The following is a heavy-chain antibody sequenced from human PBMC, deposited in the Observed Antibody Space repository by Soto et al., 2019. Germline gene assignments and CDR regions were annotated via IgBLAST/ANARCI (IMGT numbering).Heavy chain of an antibody. CDR1: GGSFSGYY. V-gene: IGHV4-34*01. CDR2: INHSGST. CDR3: ARLGRVTIFGVVIPDAFDI. D-gene: IGHD3-3*01. J-gene: IGHJ3*02. Sequence: SETLSLTCAVYGGSFSGYYWSWIRQPPGKGLEWIGEINHSGSTNYNPSLKSRVAISVDTSKNQFSLKLSSVTAADTAVYYCARLGRVTIFGVVIPDAFDIWGQGTMVTVSS.